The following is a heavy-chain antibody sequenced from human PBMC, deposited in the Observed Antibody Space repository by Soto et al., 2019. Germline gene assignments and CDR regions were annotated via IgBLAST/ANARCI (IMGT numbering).Heavy chain of an antibody. V-gene: IGHV1-69*13. J-gene: IGHJ4*02. CDR1: GGTFSSYA. CDR3: ARGGVNYYDSSGYFDY. Sequence: GASVKVSCKASGGTFSSYAISWVRQAPGQGLEWMGGIIPIFGTANYAQKFQGRVTITADESTSTAYMELSSLRSEDTAVYYCARGGVNYYDSSGYFDYWGQGTLVTVSS. CDR2: IIPIFGTA. D-gene: IGHD3-22*01.